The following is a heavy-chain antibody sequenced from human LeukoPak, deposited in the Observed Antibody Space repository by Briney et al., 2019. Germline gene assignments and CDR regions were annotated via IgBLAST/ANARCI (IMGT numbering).Heavy chain of an antibody. CDR3: VRAGYSSGADY. CDR1: GFTLSSYW. D-gene: IGHD5-18*01. J-gene: IGHJ4*02. CDR2: VNGDGSST. Sequence: GGSLTLSWAASGFTLSSYWMHWLRQAPGKGLVWVSRVNGDGSSTNYADSVKGRFTISRDNARNTLYLQMNTLTAEDTAVYYCVRAGYSSGADYWGQGTLVTVSS. V-gene: IGHV3-74*01.